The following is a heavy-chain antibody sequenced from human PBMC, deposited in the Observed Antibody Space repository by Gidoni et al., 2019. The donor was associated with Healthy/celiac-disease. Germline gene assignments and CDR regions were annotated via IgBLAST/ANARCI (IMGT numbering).Heavy chain of an antibody. J-gene: IGHJ4*02. CDR1: GFTFGDYA. CDR2: IRSKAYGGTT. Sequence: EVQLVESGGGLVQPGRSLRLSCTASGFTFGDYAMSWFRQAPGKGLEWVGFIRSKAYGGTTEYAASVKGRFTISRDDSKSIAYLQMNSLKTEDTAVYYCTRKSGYSSGWYGYWGQGTLVTVSS. V-gene: IGHV3-49*03. CDR3: TRKSGYSSGWYGY. D-gene: IGHD6-19*01.